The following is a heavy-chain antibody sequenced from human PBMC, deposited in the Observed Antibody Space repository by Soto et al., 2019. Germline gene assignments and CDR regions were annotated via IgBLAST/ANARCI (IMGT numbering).Heavy chain of an antibody. V-gene: IGHV4-30-2*01. CDR3: ARSVDP. CDR2: IYHSGST. Sequence: TLSLTCAVSGGSISSGGYSWSWIRQPPGKGLEWIGYIYHSGSTYYNPSLKSRVTISVDRSKNQFSLKLSSVTAADPAVYYCARSVDPWGQGTLVTVSS. J-gene: IGHJ5*02. CDR1: GGSISSGGYS.